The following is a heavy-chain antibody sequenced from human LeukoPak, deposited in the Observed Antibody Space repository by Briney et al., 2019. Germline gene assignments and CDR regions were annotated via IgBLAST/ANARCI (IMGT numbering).Heavy chain of an antibody. J-gene: IGHJ4*02. Sequence: SETLSLTCAVFGGSFNGYYWTWIRQPPGKGLEWIGYIYYSGSTYYNPSLKSRVTISVDTSKNQFSLKLSSVTAADTAVYYCARDSVYSGSSLDYWGQGALVTVSS. V-gene: IGHV4-59*12. CDR1: GGSFNGYY. CDR2: IYYSGST. CDR3: ARDSVYSGSSLDY. D-gene: IGHD1-26*01.